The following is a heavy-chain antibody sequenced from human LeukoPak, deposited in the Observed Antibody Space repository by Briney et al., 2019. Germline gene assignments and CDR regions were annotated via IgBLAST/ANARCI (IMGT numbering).Heavy chain of an antibody. J-gene: IGHJ4*02. D-gene: IGHD5-24*01. V-gene: IGHV5-51*01. CDR3: ARRVGDGYNSWVLDY. CDR1: GYSFTTYW. CDR2: IYPGDSDT. Sequence: LGESLKISCKGSGYSFTTYWIGWVRQMPGKGLEWMGIIYPGDSDTRYSPSFQGQVTISADKSITTAHLQWSSLKASDTAMYYCARRVGDGYNSWVLDYWGQGTLVTVSS.